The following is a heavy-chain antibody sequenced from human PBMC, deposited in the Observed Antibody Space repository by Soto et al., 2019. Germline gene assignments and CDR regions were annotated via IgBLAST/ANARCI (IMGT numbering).Heavy chain of an antibody. J-gene: IGHJ4*02. CDR3: ASPTHYYGSGSSNF. D-gene: IGHD3-10*01. CDR1: GFTFSSYA. Sequence: EVPLLESGGGLVQPGGSLRLSCAASGFTFSSYAMSWVRQAPGKGLEWVSAISGSGGSTYYADSVKGRFTISRDNSKNTLYLQMNSLRAEDTAVYYCASPTHYYGSGSSNFWGQGTLVTVSS. CDR2: ISGSGGST. V-gene: IGHV3-23*01.